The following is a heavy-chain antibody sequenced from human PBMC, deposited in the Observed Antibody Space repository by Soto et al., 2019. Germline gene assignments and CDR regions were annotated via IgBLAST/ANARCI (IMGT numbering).Heavy chain of an antibody. CDR3: AKEGGYCISPPCPRRVDS. CDR1: GFTFSNDA. D-gene: IGHD2-2*01. V-gene: IGHV3-23*01. J-gene: IGHJ4*02. Sequence: GGSLRLSCAASGFTFSNDAMSWVRQAPGKGLEWVSSIGNKGDYIYHADSVKGRFTISRDNSKNTLFLQMNSLRAEDTAIYYCAKEGGYCISPPCPRRVDSWGQGTLVTV. CDR2: IGNKGDYI.